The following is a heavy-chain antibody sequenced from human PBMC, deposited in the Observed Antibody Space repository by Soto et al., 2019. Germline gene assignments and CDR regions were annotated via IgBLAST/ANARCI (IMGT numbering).Heavy chain of an antibody. CDR1: GFTFSSYA. CDR3: AKVETSLRLGEAVDY. V-gene: IGHV3-23*01. Sequence: GGSLRLSCAASGFTFSSYAMSWVRQAPGKGLEWVSAISGSGGSTYYADSVKGRFTISRDNSKNTLYLQMNSLRAEDTAVYYCAKVETSLRLGEAVDYWGQGTLVTVSS. J-gene: IGHJ4*02. D-gene: IGHD3-16*01. CDR2: ISGSGGST.